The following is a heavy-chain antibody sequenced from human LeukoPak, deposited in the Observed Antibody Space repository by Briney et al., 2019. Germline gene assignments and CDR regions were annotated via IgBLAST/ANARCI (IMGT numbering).Heavy chain of an antibody. CDR2: INPNNGGT. V-gene: IGHV1-2*06. J-gene: IGHJ3*02. Sequence: ASVKVSCKASGYTFTGYYIHWVRQAPGQGLEWMGLINPNNGGTNYAQKFQGRVTMTRNMSMSTAYMELSRLRSDDTAVYYCAGEYNSSGYLPFDIWGQGAMVTVP. CDR1: GYTFTGYY. D-gene: IGHD3-22*01. CDR3: AGEYNSSGYLPFDI.